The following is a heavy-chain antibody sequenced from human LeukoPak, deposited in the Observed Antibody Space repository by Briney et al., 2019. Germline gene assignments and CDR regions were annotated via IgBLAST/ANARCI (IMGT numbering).Heavy chain of an antibody. D-gene: IGHD5-24*01. V-gene: IGHV1-2*02. CDR2: INPNSGGT. CDR1: GGTFSSYA. CDR3: ASSETRGIYYYYYMDV. Sequence: ASVKVSCKASGGTFSSYAISWVRQAPGQGLEWMGWINPNSGGTNYAQKFQGRVTMTRDTSISTAYMELSRLRSDDTAVYYCASSETRGIYYYYYMDVWGKGTTVTVSS. J-gene: IGHJ6*03.